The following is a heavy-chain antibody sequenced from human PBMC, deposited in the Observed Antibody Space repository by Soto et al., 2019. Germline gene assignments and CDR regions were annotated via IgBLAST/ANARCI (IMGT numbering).Heavy chain of an antibody. CDR3: ARDGRQQLLRRGFDY. CDR2: ISAYNGNT. V-gene: IGHV1-18*01. CDR1: GYTFTSYG. D-gene: IGHD6-13*01. J-gene: IGHJ4*02. Sequence: ASVNVSCKASGYTFTSYGISWVRQAPGQGLEWMGWISAYNGNTNYAQKLQGRVTMTTDTSTSTAYMELRSLRSDDTAVYYCARDGRQQLLRRGFDYWGQGTLVTVSS.